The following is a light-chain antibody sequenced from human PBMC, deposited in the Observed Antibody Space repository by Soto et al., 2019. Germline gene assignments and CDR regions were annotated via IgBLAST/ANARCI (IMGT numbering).Light chain of an antibody. Sequence: EIVLTQSPATLSLSPGERATLSCRASQSVDSYLAWYQQKPGQAPRLLIYDASNRATGIPARFSGSGSGTDFTLTISSLEPEDFAVYYCQQRSNWGLTFGGGTKVEIK. CDR1: QSVDSY. J-gene: IGKJ4*01. CDR3: QQRSNWGLT. V-gene: IGKV3-11*01. CDR2: DAS.